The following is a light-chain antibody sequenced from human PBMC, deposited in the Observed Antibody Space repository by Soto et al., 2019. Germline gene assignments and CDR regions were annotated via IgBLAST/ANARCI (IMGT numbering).Light chain of an antibody. Sequence: DIQMTQSPSSLSASVGDRVTITCRASQSISSYLNWYQQKPGKAPKLLIYAASSLQSGVPSRFSGRGSGTDFTLTISSLQPEDFATYSCQQSYSTLQYTFGQGTKLEIK. CDR3: QQSYSTLQYT. V-gene: IGKV1-39*01. CDR2: AAS. J-gene: IGKJ2*01. CDR1: QSISSY.